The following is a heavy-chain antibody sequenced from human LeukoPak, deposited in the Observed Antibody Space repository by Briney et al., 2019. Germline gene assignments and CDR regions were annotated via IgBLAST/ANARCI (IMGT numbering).Heavy chain of an antibody. D-gene: IGHD3-22*01. CDR3: ASPRGDDSGGYYTWYFHH. J-gene: IGHJ1*01. V-gene: IGHV4-34*01. CDR1: GGSLSVYY. Sequence: LKPSETLSLTCAVYGGSLSVYYWSWLRQPPGKGLEWIGEVNHSGSTIYNPSLKSRVTISADMSRNQLSLKLSSVTAADAAVYFCASPRGDDSGGYYTWYFHHWGQGILVTVSS. CDR2: VNHSGST.